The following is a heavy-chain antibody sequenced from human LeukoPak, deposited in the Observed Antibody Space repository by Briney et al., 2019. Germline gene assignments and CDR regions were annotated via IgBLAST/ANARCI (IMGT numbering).Heavy chain of an antibody. CDR3: GRGMRDYYGLDY. J-gene: IGHJ4*02. Sequence: GGSLRLSCAASGFTFSDYYMSWIRQAPGKGLEWVSYISFSGSPTQYADSVKGRFTISRDNAKNSLYLQMNSLRDEGTAVYYCGRGMRDYYGLDYWGQGILVTVSS. CDR2: ISFSGSPT. D-gene: IGHD3-10*01. CDR1: GFTFSDYY. V-gene: IGHV3-11*01.